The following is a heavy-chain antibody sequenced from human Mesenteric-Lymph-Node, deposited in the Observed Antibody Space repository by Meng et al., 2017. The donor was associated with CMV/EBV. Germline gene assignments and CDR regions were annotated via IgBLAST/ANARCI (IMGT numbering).Heavy chain of an antibody. CDR3: ATHSRRDGAFDI. J-gene: IGHJ3*02. CDR1: GGSISSYS. D-gene: IGHD5-24*01. Sequence: SETLSLTCSVSGGSISSYSWNWIRQPPGKGLEYIGYIHNSESTNYNPSLKSRVTISVDTSKNQFSLKLSSVTVADTAVYYCATHSRRDGAFDIWGQGTMVTVSS. CDR2: IHNSEST. V-gene: IGHV4-59*01.